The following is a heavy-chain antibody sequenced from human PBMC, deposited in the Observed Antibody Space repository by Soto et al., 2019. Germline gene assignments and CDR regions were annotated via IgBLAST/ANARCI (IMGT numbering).Heavy chain of an antibody. CDR1: GFNFSKSG. CDR3: ARDRTAMDVFDS. V-gene: IGHV3-48*02. CDR2: TSSTSHPK. D-gene: IGHD5-18*01. J-gene: IGHJ4*01. Sequence: LRLSCEASGFNFSKSGMYWVRQAPGKGLEWISYTSSTSHPKYYADAVKGRFTISRDNAKNSLYLQMDSLRDDDTALYYCARDRTAMDVFDSWGQGTQVTVSS.